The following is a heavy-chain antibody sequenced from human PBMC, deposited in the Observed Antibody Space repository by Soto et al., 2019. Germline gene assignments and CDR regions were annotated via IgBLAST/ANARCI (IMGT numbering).Heavy chain of an antibody. D-gene: IGHD6-19*01. Sequence: PSETLSLTCTVSGGSINNHYWSWIRQPPGKGLEWLGYVYYNGITNYNPSLQSRVTISVDTSKNQFSLNLTSVTAADTALYYCTRHWWSSGSYLVFDSWGQGTQVTVSS. V-gene: IGHV4-59*08. CDR1: GGSINNHY. CDR3: TRHWWSSGSYLVFDS. J-gene: IGHJ4*02. CDR2: VYYNGIT.